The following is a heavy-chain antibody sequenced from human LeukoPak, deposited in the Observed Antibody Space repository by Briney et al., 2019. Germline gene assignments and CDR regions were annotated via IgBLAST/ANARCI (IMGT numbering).Heavy chain of an antibody. CDR1: GGSTSSGGYY. D-gene: IGHD3-10*01. CDR3: ARERTYFGSGSYPDS. J-gene: IGHJ4*02. CDR2: IHYSGLT. V-gene: IGHV4-31*03. Sequence: SQTLSLTCTVSGGSTSSGGYYWRWLRQHPGKGLEWIGYIHYSGLTYYNPSLGSRVTVSLDTSRNQFSLKLTSVTAADTAVYYCARERTYFGSGSYPDSWGQGTLVTVSP.